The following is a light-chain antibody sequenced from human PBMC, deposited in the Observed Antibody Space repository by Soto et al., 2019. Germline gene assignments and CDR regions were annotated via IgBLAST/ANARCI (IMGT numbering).Light chain of an antibody. V-gene: IGLV3-25*03. J-gene: IGLJ2*01. CDR2: KDS. CDR3: QSADSSAPPVV. CDR1: ALPKQY. Sequence: SYELTQPPSVSVSPGQTARITCSGDALPKQYAYWYQQKPGQAPVLVIYKDSERPSGSPERFSGSSSGTTVTLTISGVQAEDEADYYCQSADSSAPPVVFGGGTKLTVL.